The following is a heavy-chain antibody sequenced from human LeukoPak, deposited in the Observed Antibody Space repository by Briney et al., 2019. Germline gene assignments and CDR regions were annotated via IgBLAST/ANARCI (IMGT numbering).Heavy chain of an antibody. V-gene: IGHV3-23*01. CDR1: GFTFSTTA. D-gene: IGHD2-8*02. J-gene: IGHJ1*01. CDR3: AKGQRPSTPWSRFQH. Sequence: GGSLRLSCAASGFTFSTTAMGWVRQAPGKGLEWLSVISGSGDNTVMSGSVENTYYADFVKGRFTISRDNSKNTLYLQMNSLRAEDTAVYYCAKGQRPSTPWSRFQHWGQGTLVTVSS. CDR2: ISGSGDNT.